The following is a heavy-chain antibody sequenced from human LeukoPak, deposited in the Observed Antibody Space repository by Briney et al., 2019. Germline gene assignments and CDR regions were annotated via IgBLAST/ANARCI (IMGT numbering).Heavy chain of an antibody. CDR1: GGSVSSDNW. Sequence: SETLSLTCAVSGGSVSSDNWWSWVRQPPGKGLEWIGEIHHSGNTNYSPSLKSRVTISLDKSRNQFSLKLNSVTAADTAVYYCPKAGVWLPAVWGQGTLVTVSS. D-gene: IGHD3-9*01. V-gene: IGHV4-4*02. CDR3: PKAGVWLPAV. CDR2: IHHSGNT. J-gene: IGHJ4*02.